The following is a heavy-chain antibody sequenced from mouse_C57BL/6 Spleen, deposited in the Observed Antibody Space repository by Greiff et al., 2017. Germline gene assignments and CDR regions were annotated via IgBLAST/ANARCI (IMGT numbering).Heavy chain of an antibody. V-gene: IGHV3-6*01. J-gene: IGHJ2*01. CDR2: ISYDGSN. CDR1: GYSITSGYY. D-gene: IGHD1-1*01. Sequence: EVQLQESGPGLVKPSQSLSLTCSVTGYSITSGYYWNWIRQFPGNKLEWLGYISYDGSNNYNPSLKNRISITRDTSKNQFFRKLNSVTTEDTATYYFARGGPLVDYWGQGTTLTVSS. CDR3: ARGGPLVDY.